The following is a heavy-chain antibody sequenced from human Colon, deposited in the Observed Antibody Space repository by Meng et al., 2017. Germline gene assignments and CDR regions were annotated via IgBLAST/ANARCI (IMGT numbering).Heavy chain of an antibody. CDR3: ARGFLVRGFDS. V-gene: IGHV6-1*01. D-gene: IGHD3-3*01. CDR1: GDSVSSNSAA. Sequence: QRQQLGPRLLHPSPTLSLTRVLSGDSVSSNSAAWNWIRQYPSCGLDWLARTYYSSHWNNDYAVVVKGRITINAATSTNQVSLPLHSVTPEDTAVYYCARGFLVRGFDSWGQGTLVTVSS. CDR2: TYYSSHWNN. J-gene: IGHJ4*02.